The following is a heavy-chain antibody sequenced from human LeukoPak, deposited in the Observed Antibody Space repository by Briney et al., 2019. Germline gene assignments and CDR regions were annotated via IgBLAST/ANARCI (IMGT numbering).Heavy chain of an antibody. CDR2: INDDGRER. J-gene: IGHJ4*02. Sequence: GGSLRLSCAASGFAFNKYAMTWVRQAPGKGLEWVSNINDDGRERHYSDSVKGRFTISRDNSKNTLFLQVDSLRAEDTAVYYCAKTQWKVGATDYFDYWGQGLLVTVSS. CDR1: GFAFNKYA. D-gene: IGHD1-26*01. CDR3: AKTQWKVGATDYFDY. V-gene: IGHV3-23*01.